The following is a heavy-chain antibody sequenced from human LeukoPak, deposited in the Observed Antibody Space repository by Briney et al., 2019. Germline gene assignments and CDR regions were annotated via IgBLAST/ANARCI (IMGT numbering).Heavy chain of an antibody. CDR3: AKEGYSASWNYYYMDV. CDR1: GFTFTTHG. J-gene: IGHJ6*03. Sequence: GGSLRLSCATSGFTFTTHGMHWVRQAPGKGLEWVASISHDGNNKLYADSVKGRFTIYREDSKNTLYLQMNSLSTDDTAVYYCAKEGYSASWNYYYMDVWGKGTTVTVSS. CDR2: ISHDGNNK. D-gene: IGHD6-13*01. V-gene: IGHV3-30*18.